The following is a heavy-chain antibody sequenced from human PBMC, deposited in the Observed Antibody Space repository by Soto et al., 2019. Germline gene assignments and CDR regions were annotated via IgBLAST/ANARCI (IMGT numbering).Heavy chain of an antibody. CDR1: GASIGSGDDY. D-gene: IGHD3-22*01. CDR2: IYYSGGT. Sequence: SETLSLTCTVSGASIGSGDDYWSWIRQHPGKGLEWIGYIYYSGGTYYNPSLKSRVTISVDTSNNQFSLELSSVTAADTAVYYCASIYDSSGYYYGNNWFDPWGQGTLVTVSS. V-gene: IGHV4-31*02. CDR3: ASIYDSSGYYYGNNWFDP. J-gene: IGHJ5*02.